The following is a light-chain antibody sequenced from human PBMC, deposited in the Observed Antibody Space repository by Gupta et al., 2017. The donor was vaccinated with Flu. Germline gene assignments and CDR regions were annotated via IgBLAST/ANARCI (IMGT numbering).Light chain of an antibody. V-gene: IGLV3-1*01. CDR1: NLDDKY. Sequence: SFDLTKPPSVSFSPGHTAAISCSGDNLDDKYICWYQHKPGQSPVLVIYQESKRPSGIPERFSGSRSGDTATLTIRGTQVIDEGDYYWQTWGSRAVAFGGGTKLTVL. J-gene: IGLJ2*01. CDR3: QTWGSRAVA. CDR2: QES.